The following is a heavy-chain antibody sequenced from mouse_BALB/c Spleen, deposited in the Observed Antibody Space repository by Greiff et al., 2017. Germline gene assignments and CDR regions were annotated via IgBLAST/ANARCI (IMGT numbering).Heavy chain of an antibody. CDR3: ARGLSYAMDY. V-gene: IGHV3-6*02. Sequence: EVQLQQSGPGLVKPSQSLSLTCSVTGYSITSGYYWNWIRQFPGNKLEWMGYISYDGSNNYNPSLKNRISITRDTSKNQFFLKLNSVTTEDTATYYCARGLSYAMDYWGQGTSVTVSS. CDR2: ISYDGSN. CDR1: GYSITSGYY. J-gene: IGHJ4*01.